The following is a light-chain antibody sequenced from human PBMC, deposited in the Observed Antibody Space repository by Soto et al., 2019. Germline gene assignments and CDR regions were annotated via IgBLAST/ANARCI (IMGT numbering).Light chain of an antibody. CDR2: DAS. V-gene: IGKV1-5*01. J-gene: IGKJ1*01. Sequence: DIQVTQSPSTLSASIGDRVTITCRASQNINNWIAWYQQKPGKAPKFLIYDASTLESGVPSRFSGSGFGTEFSLTISSLQPDDFGSYYCQQYHTYPRTFGQGTKVDI. CDR1: QNINNW. CDR3: QQYHTYPRT.